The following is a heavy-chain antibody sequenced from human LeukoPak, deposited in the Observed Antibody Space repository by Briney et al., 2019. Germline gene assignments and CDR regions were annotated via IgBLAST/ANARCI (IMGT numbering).Heavy chain of an antibody. V-gene: IGHV1-69*04. CDR3: AREIVVVPAALIGPFDY. CDR1: GGTFSSYA. D-gene: IGHD2-2*01. CDR2: IIPILGIA. Sequence: SVKVSCKASGGTFSSYAISWVRQAPGQGLEWMGRIIPILGIASYAQKFQGRVTITADKSTSTAYMELSSLRSEDTAVYYCAREIVVVPAALIGPFDYWGQGTLVTVSS. J-gene: IGHJ4*02.